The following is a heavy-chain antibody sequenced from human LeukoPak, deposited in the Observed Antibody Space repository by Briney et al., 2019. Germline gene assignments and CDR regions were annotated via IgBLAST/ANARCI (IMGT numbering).Heavy chain of an antibody. CDR2: IYYSGSA. CDR3: ARGQQWHGYFDY. D-gene: IGHD6-19*01. CDR1: GGSISSGDFF. J-gene: IGHJ4*02. Sequence: SETLSLTCAVSGGSISSGDFFWSWIRQPPGKGLEWIGYIYYSGSAYYNPSLKSRVTISVDTSKNQFSLKLSSVTAADTAVYYCARGQQWHGYFDYWGQGTLVTVSS. V-gene: IGHV4-30-4*08.